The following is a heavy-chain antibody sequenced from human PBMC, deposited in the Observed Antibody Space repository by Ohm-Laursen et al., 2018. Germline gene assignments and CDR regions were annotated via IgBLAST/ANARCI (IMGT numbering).Heavy chain of an antibody. CDR3: TTEPIAAAARGPSDY. D-gene: IGHD6-13*01. V-gene: IGHV3-15*01. Sequence: GSLRLSCAASGFTFTSYEMNWVRQAPGKGLEWVGRIKGIADGGTTDYAAPVTGRFAISRDDSKHTLFLQMNSLKTEDTAVYYCTTEPIAAAARGPSDYWGQGTLVTVSS. J-gene: IGHJ4*02. CDR1: GFTFTSYE. CDR2: IKGIADGGTT.